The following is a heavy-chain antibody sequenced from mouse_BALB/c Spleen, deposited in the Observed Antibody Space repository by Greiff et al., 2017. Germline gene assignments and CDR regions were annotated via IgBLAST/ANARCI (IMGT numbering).Heavy chain of an antibody. J-gene: IGHJ2*01. D-gene: IGHD2-10*02. V-gene: IGHV1-7*01. CDR1: SYTFTSYW. Sequence: QVQLQQSGAELAKPGASVKMSCKASSYTFTSYWMHWVKQRPGQGLEWIGYINPSTGYTEYNQKFKDKATLTADKSSSTAYMQLSSLTSEDSAVYYCARGSLYGNYGYWGQGTTLTVSS. CDR3: ARGSLYGNYGY. CDR2: INPSTGYT.